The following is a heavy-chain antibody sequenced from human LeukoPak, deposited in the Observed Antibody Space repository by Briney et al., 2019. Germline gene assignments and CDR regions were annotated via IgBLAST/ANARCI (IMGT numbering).Heavy chain of an antibody. D-gene: IGHD3-22*01. CDR2: IYSGGST. J-gene: IGHJ4*02. Sequence: PGGSLRLSCAASGFTVSSNYMSWVRQAPGKGLEWVSVIYSGGSTYYADSVKGRFTISRDNSKNTLYLQMNSLRAEDTAVYYCARGTDYYDSSGHTWGYFDYWGQRTLVTVSS. CDR1: GFTVSSNY. V-gene: IGHV3-53*01. CDR3: ARGTDYYDSSGHTWGYFDY.